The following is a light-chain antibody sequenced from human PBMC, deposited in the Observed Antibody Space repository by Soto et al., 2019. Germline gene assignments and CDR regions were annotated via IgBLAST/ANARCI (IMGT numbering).Light chain of an antibody. CDR2: DAS. CDR1: QSISSW. J-gene: IGKJ1*01. CDR3: QQYNSYSWT. V-gene: IGKV1-5*01. Sequence: DIQMTQSPSTLSASVGDRVTITCRASQSISSWLAWYQQKPGKAPKLLIYDASSLESGVPSRFSGSGSGTEFTLNISSLQPADFATYYSQQYNSYSWTFGQGTKVEVK.